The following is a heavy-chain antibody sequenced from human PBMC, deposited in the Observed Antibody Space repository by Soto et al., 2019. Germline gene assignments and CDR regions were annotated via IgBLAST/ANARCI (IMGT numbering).Heavy chain of an antibody. V-gene: IGHV4-31*03. J-gene: IGHJ5*02. CDR1: GGSITSGGYY. CDR2: IYYSGFT. Sequence: QVQLQESGPGLVKPSQTLSLTCTVSGGSITSGGYYWSWIRQHPGKGLEWIGYIYYSGFTYYNPSLKSRLIISVDSSKNQFSLKLSSVTAANTAVYDCARSVFPWGQGTLVTVSS. CDR3: ARSVFP.